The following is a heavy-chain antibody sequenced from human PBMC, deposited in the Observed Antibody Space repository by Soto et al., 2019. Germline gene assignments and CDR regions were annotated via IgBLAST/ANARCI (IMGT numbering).Heavy chain of an antibody. J-gene: IGHJ6*02. Sequence: GGSLRLSCAASGFTFNTYPMTWVRQAPGKGLEGVSSISGSGDSTYYTDSVKGRFTISRDNSKNTLYLQMNSLRAEDTAIYYCAKILSTVTTYYYGMDVWGQGTTVTVSS. CDR2: ISGSGDST. V-gene: IGHV3-23*01. CDR3: AKILSTVTTYYYGMDV. CDR1: GFTFNTYP. D-gene: IGHD4-17*01.